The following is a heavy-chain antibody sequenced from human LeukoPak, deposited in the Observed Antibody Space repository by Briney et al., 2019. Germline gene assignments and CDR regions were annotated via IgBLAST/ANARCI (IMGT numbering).Heavy chain of an antibody. V-gene: IGHV3-23*01. CDR2: ISGSGSGGST. CDR1: GFTFSSYW. Sequence: GGSLRLSCAASGFTFSSYWMSWVRQAPGKGLEWVSGISGSGSGGSTYYADSVKGRFTISRDNSKNTLYLQMNSLRAEDTAVYYCAKSGLNRFDYWGQGTLVTVSS. J-gene: IGHJ4*02. CDR3: AKSGLNRFDY. D-gene: IGHD1-14*01.